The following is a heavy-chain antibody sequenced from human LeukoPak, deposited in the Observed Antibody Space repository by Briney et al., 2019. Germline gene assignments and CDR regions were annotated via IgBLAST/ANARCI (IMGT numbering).Heavy chain of an antibody. CDR2: FYTSGHT. D-gene: IGHD3-9*01. Sequence: SQTLSLTCTVSGGSINSGSYYWSWIRQPAGKGLEWMGHFYTSGHTSYNPSLKSRVTISVDTSKNQFSLKLSSVTAADTAVYYCARQYIDILTGYHRGELYWYFDLWGRGTLVTVSS. CDR1: GGSINSGSYY. CDR3: ARQYIDILTGYHRGELYWYFDL. J-gene: IGHJ2*01. V-gene: IGHV4-61*09.